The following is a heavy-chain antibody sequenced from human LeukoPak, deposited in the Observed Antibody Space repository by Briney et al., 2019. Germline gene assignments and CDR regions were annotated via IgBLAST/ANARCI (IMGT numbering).Heavy chain of an antibody. Sequence: PGGSLRLSCAASGFTFSSYAMHWVRQAPGKGLEWVAVIPYDGSNKYYADSVKGRFTISRDNSKNTLYLQMNSLRAEYTAVYYCARDLDYDILTGYSPETYYYYGMDVWGQGTTVTVSS. V-gene: IGHV3-30-3*01. J-gene: IGHJ6*02. CDR3: ARDLDYDILTGYSPETYYYYGMDV. CDR1: GFTFSSYA. D-gene: IGHD3-9*01. CDR2: IPYDGSNK.